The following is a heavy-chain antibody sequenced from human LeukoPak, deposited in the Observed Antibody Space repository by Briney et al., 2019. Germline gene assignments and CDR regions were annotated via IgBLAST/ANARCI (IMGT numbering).Heavy chain of an antibody. D-gene: IGHD3-22*01. CDR2: ISWNSGSI. J-gene: IGHJ4*02. CDR1: GFTFSSHA. V-gene: IGHV3-9*01. CDR3: AKARTPYYYDSSGYAAPFDY. Sequence: GGSLRLSCAASGFTFSSHAMSWVRQAPGKGLEWVSGISWNSGSIGYADSVKGRFTISRDNAKNSLYLQMNSLRAEDTALYYCAKARTPYYYDSSGYAAPFDYWGQGTLVTVSS.